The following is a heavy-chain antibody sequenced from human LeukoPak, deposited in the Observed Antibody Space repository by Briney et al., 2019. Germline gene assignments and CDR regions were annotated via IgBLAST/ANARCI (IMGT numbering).Heavy chain of an antibody. J-gene: IGHJ3*01. CDR3: ARKVDF. CDR2: IYYSGST. V-gene: IGHV4-59*12. Sequence: SETLSLTCTVSGGSISSYYWSWIRQPPGKGLEWIGYIYYSGSTNYNPSLKSRVTISVDTSKNQFSLKLSSVTAADTAVYYCARKVDFWGQGTMVTVSS. CDR1: GGSISSYY.